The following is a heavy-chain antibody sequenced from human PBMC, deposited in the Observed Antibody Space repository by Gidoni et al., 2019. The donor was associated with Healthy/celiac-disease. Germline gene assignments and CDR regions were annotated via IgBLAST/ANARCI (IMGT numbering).Heavy chain of an antibody. V-gene: IGHV5-51*01. Sequence: EVQLVQSGAEVEQPGESPQLSCRGPGYSFTSYWIGWGRQMSGKGLGWMGIIYPGDSDTVYRPAFQGQVPISADKSISTAYLQWSSLKASDTAMYYCARHIVVVTALDAFDIWGQGTMVTVSS. J-gene: IGHJ3*02. D-gene: IGHD2-21*02. CDR2: IYPGDSDT. CDR3: ARHIVVVTALDAFDI. CDR1: GYSFTSYW.